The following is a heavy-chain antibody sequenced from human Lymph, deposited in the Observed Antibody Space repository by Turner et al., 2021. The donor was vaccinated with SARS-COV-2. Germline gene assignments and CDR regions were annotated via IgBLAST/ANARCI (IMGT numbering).Heavy chain of an antibody. D-gene: IGHD1-26*01. CDR1: GGTFSSYA. J-gene: IGHJ5*02. V-gene: IGHV1-69*04. Sequence: QVQLVQSGAEVKKPGSSVKFSCKASGGTFSSYAINWVRQAPGQGLEWMGRIIPILGIANYAQKFQGRVTITADKSTSTAYMELSSLRSEDTAVYYCARGRLDPFGGGYYSWFDPWGQGTLVTVSS. CDR2: IIPILGIA. CDR3: ARGRLDPFGGGYYSWFDP.